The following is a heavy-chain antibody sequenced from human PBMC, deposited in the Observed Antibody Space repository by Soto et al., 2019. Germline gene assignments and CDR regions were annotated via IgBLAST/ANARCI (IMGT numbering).Heavy chain of an antibody. V-gene: IGHV3-48*03. J-gene: IGHJ5*01. D-gene: IGHD5-12*01. CDR2: IDGSGSII. CDR1: GFTFSSYE. Sequence: EVQLVESGGGLVQPGGSLRLSCAASGFTFSSYEMNWVRQAPGKGLEWVSYIDGSGSIIHYADSVKGRFTISRDNADNSLYLQMDSLRAEDTAVYFCARDQCGDGGYDSWGQGTLVTVSS. CDR3: ARDQCGDGGYDS.